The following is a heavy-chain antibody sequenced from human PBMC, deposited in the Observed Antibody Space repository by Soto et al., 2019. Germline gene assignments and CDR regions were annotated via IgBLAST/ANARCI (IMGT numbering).Heavy chain of an antibody. D-gene: IGHD6-6*01. CDR2: IIPILGIA. J-gene: IGHJ6*03. CDR1: GGTFSSYT. V-gene: IGHV1-69*08. CDR3: ARDEVAARPLIGYYMDV. Sequence: QVQLVQSGAEVKKPGSSVEVSCKASGGTFSSYTISWVRQAPGQGLEWMGRIIPILGIANYAQKFQGRVTSTADKSTSTAYMELSSLRSEDTAVYYCARDEVAARPLIGYYMDVWGKGTTVTVSS.